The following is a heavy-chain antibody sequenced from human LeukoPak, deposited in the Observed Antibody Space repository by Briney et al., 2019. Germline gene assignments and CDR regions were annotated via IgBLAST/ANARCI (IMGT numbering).Heavy chain of an antibody. CDR3: ARDKIAAAGLKLPDY. Sequence: PGRSLRLSCAASGFTFSSYAMHWVRQAPGKGLERVAVISYDGSNKYYADSVKGRFTISRDNSKDTLYLQMNSLRAEDTAVYYCARDKIAAAGLKLPDYWGQGTLVTVSS. CDR1: GFTFSSYA. V-gene: IGHV3-30-3*01. D-gene: IGHD6-13*01. J-gene: IGHJ4*02. CDR2: ISYDGSNK.